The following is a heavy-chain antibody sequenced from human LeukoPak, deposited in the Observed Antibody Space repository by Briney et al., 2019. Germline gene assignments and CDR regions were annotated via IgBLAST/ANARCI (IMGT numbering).Heavy chain of an antibody. CDR1: GFTFSSSW. Sequence: GGSLRLSCAASGFTFSSSWMSWVRQAPGKGLEWVANIKQDGSEKYYVGSVKGRFTISRDNAKNSLYLQMDSLRAEDAAVYYCARDGPYSTSSTHPPWGQGTLVTVSS. D-gene: IGHD6-6*01. CDR2: IKQDGSEK. J-gene: IGHJ5*02. V-gene: IGHV3-7*03. CDR3: ARDGPYSTSSTHPP.